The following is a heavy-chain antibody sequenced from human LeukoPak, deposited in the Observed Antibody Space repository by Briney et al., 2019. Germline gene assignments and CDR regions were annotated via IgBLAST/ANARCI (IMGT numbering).Heavy chain of an antibody. CDR3: ARGRVWGPYFDY. J-gene: IGHJ4*02. D-gene: IGHD3-16*01. CDR1: GYTFTKFG. V-gene: IGHV1-18*01. Sequence: RASVKVSCKASGYTFTKFGIKWVRQAPGQGLEWMGWISAYNGNTDYAQSLQGRVTMTTDTSTSTAYMELRSLRSDDTAVYYCARGRVWGPYFDYWGQGTLVTVSS. CDR2: ISAYNGNT.